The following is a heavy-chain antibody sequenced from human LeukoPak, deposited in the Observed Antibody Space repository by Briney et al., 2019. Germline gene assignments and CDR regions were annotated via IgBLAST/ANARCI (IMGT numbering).Heavy chain of an antibody. Sequence: SETLSLTCTVSGGSISSYYWSWIRQPPGTGLEWIGYIYYSGSTNYNPSLKSRVTISVDTSKNQFSLKLSSVTAADTAVYYCARGIAAAGTDYWGQGTLVTVSS. V-gene: IGHV4-59*01. CDR1: GGSISSYY. CDR3: ARGIAAAGTDY. J-gene: IGHJ4*02. D-gene: IGHD6-13*01. CDR2: IYYSGST.